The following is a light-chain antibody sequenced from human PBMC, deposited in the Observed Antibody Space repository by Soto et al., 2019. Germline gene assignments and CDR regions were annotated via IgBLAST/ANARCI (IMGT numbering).Light chain of an antibody. CDR2: GAS. Sequence: TQSPATLSVSPGERATLSCRASQSVDSNLAWYQQKPGQAPRLLIYGASSRATGIPDRFSGSGSGTDFTLTISRLEPEDFAVYYCQQYGSSPKTFGQGTRLEIK. V-gene: IGKV3-20*01. CDR3: QQYGSSPKT. J-gene: IGKJ5*01. CDR1: QSVDSN.